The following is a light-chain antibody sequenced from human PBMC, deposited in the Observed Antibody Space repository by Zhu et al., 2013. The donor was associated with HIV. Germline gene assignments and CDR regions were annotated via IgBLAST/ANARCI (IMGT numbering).Light chain of an antibody. Sequence: VMTQSPAIVSVSPGETVTLSCRASQSVGTDLAWYQQKPGQAPTLLIYGASTRANVTPARFTGSGSGTEFTLTVNSLQFEDFAIYYCQQYKNWYSFGRGTKVDIK. CDR1: QSVGTD. V-gene: IGKV3-15*01. CDR3: QQYKNWYS. J-gene: IGKJ2*03. CDR2: GAS.